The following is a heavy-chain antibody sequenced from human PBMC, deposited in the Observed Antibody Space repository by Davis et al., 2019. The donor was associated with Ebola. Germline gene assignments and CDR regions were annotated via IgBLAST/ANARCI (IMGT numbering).Heavy chain of an antibody. CDR2: ISSNGGST. Sequence: GESLKISCAASGFTFSSYAMHWVRQAPGKGLEYVSAISSNGGSTYYANSVKGRFTISRDNSKNTLSLQMRSLRAEDTAVYYCANWVLVGPTTWGQGTLVTVSS. D-gene: IGHD1-26*01. CDR3: ANWVLVGPTT. V-gene: IGHV3-64*01. J-gene: IGHJ5*02. CDR1: GFTFSSYA.